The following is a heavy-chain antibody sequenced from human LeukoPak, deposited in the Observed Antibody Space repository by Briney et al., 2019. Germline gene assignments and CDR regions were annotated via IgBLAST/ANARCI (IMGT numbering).Heavy chain of an antibody. CDR2: INHSGST. J-gene: IGHJ4*02. CDR3: ARRWRSSGWSPMIDY. D-gene: IGHD6-19*01. CDR1: GGSFSGYY. V-gene: IGHV4-34*01. Sequence: SETLSLTCAVYGGSFSGYYWSWIRQPPGKGLEWIGEINHSGSTNYNSSLKSRVTISVDTSKNQFSLKLSSVTAADTAVYYCARRWRSSGWSPMIDYWGQGTLVTVSS.